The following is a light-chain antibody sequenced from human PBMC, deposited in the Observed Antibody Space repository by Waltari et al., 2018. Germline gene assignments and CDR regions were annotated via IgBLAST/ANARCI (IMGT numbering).Light chain of an antibody. CDR2: DVS. V-gene: IGLV2-14*03. J-gene: IGLJ2*01. CDR1: SSDVGGYNY. CDR3: SSYTGSSTLV. Sequence: QSALTQPASVSGSPGQSITISCTGSSSDVGGYNYVSWYQTHPGKAPKLMIYDVSHRPSGVSNRFSGSKSGNTASLTISGLQAEDEADYYCSSYTGSSTLVFGGGTKLTVL.